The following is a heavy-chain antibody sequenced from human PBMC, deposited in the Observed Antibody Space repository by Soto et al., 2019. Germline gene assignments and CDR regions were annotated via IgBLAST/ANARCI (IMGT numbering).Heavy chain of an antibody. J-gene: IGHJ4*02. CDR3: ARVRYDRSGFDH. CDR1: GDSISRSHW. CDR2: ISHSGIT. Sequence: QVQLQASGPGLVRPSGALSVTCAVSGDSISRSHWWSWVRQSPGKGLEWIGEISHSGITYYTPSLKSRVTISGDKSKNQLALKLTSVTAADTAVYYCARVRYDRSGFDHWGQGTLVCVSS. D-gene: IGHD3-22*01. V-gene: IGHV4-4*02.